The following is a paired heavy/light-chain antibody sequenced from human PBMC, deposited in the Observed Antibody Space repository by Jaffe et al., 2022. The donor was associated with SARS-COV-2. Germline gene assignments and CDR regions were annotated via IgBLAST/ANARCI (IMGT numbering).Heavy chain of an antibody. CDR1: GYTFTSYD. D-gene: IGHD6-19*01. CDR2: MNPNSGNT. Sequence: QVQLVQSGAEVKKPGASVKVSCKASGYTFTSYDINWVRQATGQGLEWMGWMNPNSGNTGYAQKFQGRVTMTRNTSISTAYMELSSLRSEDTAVYYCARGQYSSGWYGEGLYYYGMDVWGQGTTVTVSS. V-gene: IGHV1-8*01. CDR3: ARGQYSSGWYGEGLYYYGMDV. J-gene: IGHJ6*02.
Light chain of an antibody. CDR3: SSYTSSSTLDVV. CDR2: EVS. Sequence: QSALTQPASVSGSPGQSITISCTGTSSDVGGYNYVSWYQQHPGKAPKLMIYEVSNRPSGVPDRFSGSKSGNTASLTISGLQAEDEADYYCSSYTSSSTLDVVFGGGTKLTVL. J-gene: IGLJ2*01. V-gene: IGLV2-14*01. CDR1: SSDVGGYNY.